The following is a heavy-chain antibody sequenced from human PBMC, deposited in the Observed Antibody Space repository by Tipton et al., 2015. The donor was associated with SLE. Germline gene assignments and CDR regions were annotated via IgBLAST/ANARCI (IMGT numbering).Heavy chain of an antibody. CDR1: GAPLSSHF. Sequence: TLSLTCTVSGAPLSSHFWSWIRQPPGKGLEWIGYIYASGNTNYNPSFKSRVTLSVDLSEGQFSLRLSSVTAADTAVYYCARGSFYDSSGYLDYWGQGTLATVSS. CDR3: ARGSFYDSSGYLDY. D-gene: IGHD3-22*01. J-gene: IGHJ4*02. V-gene: IGHV4-59*11. CDR2: IYASGNT.